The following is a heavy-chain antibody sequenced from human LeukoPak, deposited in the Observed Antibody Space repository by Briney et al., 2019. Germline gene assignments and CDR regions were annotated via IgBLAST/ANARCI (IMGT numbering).Heavy chain of an antibody. CDR3: ARDHYDILTGYNWFDP. V-gene: IGHV4-59*01. CDR2: IYYSGST. Sequence: PSETLSLTCTVSGGSISSYYWSWIRQPPGKGLEWIGYIYYSGSTNYNPSLKSRVTISVDTSKNQFSLKLSSVTAADTAVYYCARDHYDILTGYNWFDPWGQGTLVTVSS. CDR1: GGSISSYY. J-gene: IGHJ5*02. D-gene: IGHD3-9*01.